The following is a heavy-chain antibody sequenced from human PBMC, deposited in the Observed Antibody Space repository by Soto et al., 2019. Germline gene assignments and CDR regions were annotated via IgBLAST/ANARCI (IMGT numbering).Heavy chain of an antibody. CDR2: ISAYNDNT. J-gene: IGHJ4*02. Sequence: QVQLVQSGAEVKKPGASVKISCKASGYAFTSYALNWVRQAPGQGLEWMGWISAYNDNTNYAQKVQGRVTMTTDTSTTTAYMELMSLRSDDTAVYYCARDRGATASRELDYWGQGTLVTVSS. D-gene: IGHD1-26*01. CDR3: ARDRGATASRELDY. V-gene: IGHV1-18*01. CDR1: GYAFTSYA.